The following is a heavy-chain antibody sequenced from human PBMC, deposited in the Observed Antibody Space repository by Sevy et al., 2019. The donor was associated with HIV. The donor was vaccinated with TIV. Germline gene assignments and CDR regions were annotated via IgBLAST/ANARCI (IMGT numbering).Heavy chain of an antibody. CDR3: AKDAGGCSGGNCYWATNYYGMDV. D-gene: IGHD2-15*01. J-gene: IGHJ6*02. CDR2: VSYDGGNR. CDR1: AFTFSTYA. Sequence: GGSLRLSCAASAFTFSTYAMHWVRQAPGKGLEWVAVVSYDGGNRHYADSVKDRFTISRDNSKNTLYLQMNSLRGEDTAVYYCAKDAGGCSGGNCYWATNYYGMDVWGQGTTVTVSS. V-gene: IGHV3-30*18.